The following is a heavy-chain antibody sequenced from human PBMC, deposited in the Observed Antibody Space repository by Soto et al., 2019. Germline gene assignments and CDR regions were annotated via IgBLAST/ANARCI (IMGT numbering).Heavy chain of an antibody. CDR3: AKEGGYSYGYGLSSVDY. D-gene: IGHD5-18*01. CDR1: GFTFSSYA. Sequence: PGGSLRLSCAASGFTFSSYAMSWVRQAPGKGLEWVSAISGSGGSTYYADSVKGRFTISRDNSKNTLYLQMNSLRAEDTAVYYCAKEGGYSYGYGLSSVDYWGQGTLVTVSS. CDR2: ISGSGGST. J-gene: IGHJ4*02. V-gene: IGHV3-23*01.